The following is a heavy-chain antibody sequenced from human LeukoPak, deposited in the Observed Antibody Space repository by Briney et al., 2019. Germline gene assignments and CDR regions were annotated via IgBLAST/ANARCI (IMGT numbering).Heavy chain of an antibody. Sequence: ASVKVSCKASGYTFTSYGISWVRQAPGQGREWMGWISAYNGNTNYAQKLQGRVTMTTDTSTSTAYMELRSLRSDDTAVYYCARPIPLGYSSSTSCPGWFDPWGLGTLVTVSS. D-gene: IGHD2-2*01. CDR1: GYTFTSYG. CDR3: ARPIPLGYSSSTSCPGWFDP. CDR2: ISAYNGNT. J-gene: IGHJ5*02. V-gene: IGHV1-18*01.